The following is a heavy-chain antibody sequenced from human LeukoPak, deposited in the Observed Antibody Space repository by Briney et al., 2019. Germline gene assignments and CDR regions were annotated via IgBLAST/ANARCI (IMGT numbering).Heavy chain of an antibody. CDR2: IGSSGYTI. CDR3: AINDAQKSGYPFDY. D-gene: IGHD3-3*01. Sequence: AGGSLRLSYAASEFTFSAYYMSWIRQAPGKGLEWLSYIGSSGYTIQYADSVKGRFTISRDAAKKSLFLQMDSLRAEDTAVYYCAINDAQKSGYPFDYWGQGTLVTVSS. V-gene: IGHV3-11*04. J-gene: IGHJ4*02. CDR1: EFTFSAYY.